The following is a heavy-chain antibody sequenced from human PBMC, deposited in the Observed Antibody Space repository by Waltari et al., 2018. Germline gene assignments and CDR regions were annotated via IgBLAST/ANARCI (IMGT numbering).Heavy chain of an antibody. D-gene: IGHD3-10*01. J-gene: IGHJ4*02. CDR1: GFTFSSYG. CDR3: ARVQDTGSVADY. Sequence: QVQLVESGGGVVQPGRSLRLSCAASGFTFSSYGMHWVRQAPGKGLEWVAVIWYDGSNKYYADSVKGRFTISRDNSKNTLYLQMNSLRAEDTAVYYCARVQDTGSVADYWGQGTLVTVSS. CDR2: IWYDGSNK. V-gene: IGHV3-33*08.